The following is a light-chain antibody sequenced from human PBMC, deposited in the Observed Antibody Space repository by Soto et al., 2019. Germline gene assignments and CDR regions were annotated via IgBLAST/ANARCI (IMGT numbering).Light chain of an antibody. CDR2: RTS. V-gene: IGKV3-15*01. CDR3: QQYNNWPRT. CDR1: QSLTGY. Sequence: EIAMTQSPATLSVSPGARVTVSSRASQSLTGYLAWYQQKPGQAPRLLIDRTSTRASGVPARFSGSGSATEFTLTISRLQSEDFAVYYCQQYNNWPRTFGQGTTVEI. J-gene: IGKJ1*01.